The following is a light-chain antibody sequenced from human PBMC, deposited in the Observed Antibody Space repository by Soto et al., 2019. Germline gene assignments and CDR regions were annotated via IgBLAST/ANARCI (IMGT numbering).Light chain of an antibody. CDR2: QDS. J-gene: IGLJ1*01. Sequence: SYELTQPPSVSVSPGQTASITCSGDKLGDKYACWYQQKPGQSPVLVIYQDSKRPSGIPERFSGSNSGNTATLTISGTQAMDEADYYGQAWDSSTGVFGTGPKLTVL. CDR1: KLGDKY. V-gene: IGLV3-1*01. CDR3: QAWDSSTGV.